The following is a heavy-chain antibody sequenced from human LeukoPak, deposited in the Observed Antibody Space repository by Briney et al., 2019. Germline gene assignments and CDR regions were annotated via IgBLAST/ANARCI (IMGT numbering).Heavy chain of an antibody. V-gene: IGHV3-30*02. J-gene: IGHJ4*02. CDR1: GFTFSNYG. D-gene: IGHD4-23*01. CDR3: AKERKLLPFDC. Sequence: GSLRLSCAASGFTFSNYGIHWVRQAPGKGLEWVAFIQNDEIDKFYADSVKGRFTISRDNSRNTLYLQMNSLRAEDTAVYYCAKERKLLPFDCWGQGTLVTVSS. CDR2: IQNDEIDK.